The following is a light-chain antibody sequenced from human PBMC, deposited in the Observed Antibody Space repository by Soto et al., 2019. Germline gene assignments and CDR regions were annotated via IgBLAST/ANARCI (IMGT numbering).Light chain of an antibody. CDR3: QQYDNLPPYT. V-gene: IGKV1-33*01. CDR2: DAS. J-gene: IGKJ2*01. Sequence: DIQMTQSPSSLSASVGDRVTITCQASRDISVYLNWYQQKPGKPPKLLVLDASNLQTWVPSRFSGSGSGTHFTFTISSLQPEDIATYYCQQYDNLPPYTFGQGTRLEIK. CDR1: RDISVY.